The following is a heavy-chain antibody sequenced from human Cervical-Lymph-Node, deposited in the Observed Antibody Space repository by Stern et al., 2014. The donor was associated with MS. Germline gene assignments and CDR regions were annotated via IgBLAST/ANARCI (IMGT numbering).Heavy chain of an antibody. V-gene: IGHV3-23*04. CDR1: GFTFSDYA. CDR3: TKGFTVTGTGYGVDV. Sequence: EVQLVESGGDLVQPGMSLRLSCAPSGFTFSDYAMSWIRQAPGKGLEWISSISGRGGNTFYADSVKGRFTISRDNSKNTLDLQMNSLRAEDSALYYCTKGFTVTGTGYGVDVWGQGTTVTVSS. J-gene: IGHJ6*02. D-gene: IGHD6-19*01. CDR2: ISGRGGNT.